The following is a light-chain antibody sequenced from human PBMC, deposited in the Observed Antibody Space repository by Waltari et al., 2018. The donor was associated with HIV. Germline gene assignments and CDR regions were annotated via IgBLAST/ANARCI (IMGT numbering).Light chain of an antibody. Sequence: EIVMTQSPVSVSVSPGEKATLSCRPSQRVSSDLAWYQQKPGQAPRLVISGASTRATCIPARFGGSESGTEFTLSISSLQSEDFAVYYCQQYDLWPLTFGPGTKVDIK. CDR2: GAS. V-gene: IGKV3-15*01. CDR1: QRVSSD. J-gene: IGKJ3*01. CDR3: QQYDLWPLT.